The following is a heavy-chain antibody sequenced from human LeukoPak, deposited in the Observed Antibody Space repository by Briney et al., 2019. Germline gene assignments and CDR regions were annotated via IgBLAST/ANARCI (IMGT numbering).Heavy chain of an antibody. CDR3: ARDYYYDNSGYSLEYFQH. V-gene: IGHV3-53*01. J-gene: IGHJ1*01. Sequence: GGSLRLSCAASGFTVSSNYMSWVRQAPGKGLEGVSVIYSGGSTYYAASVKGRFTISRDNSKNTLYLQMNSLRAEDTAVYYCARDYYYDNSGYSLEYFQHWGQGTLVTVSS. CDR1: GFTVSSNY. CDR2: IYSGGST. D-gene: IGHD3-22*01.